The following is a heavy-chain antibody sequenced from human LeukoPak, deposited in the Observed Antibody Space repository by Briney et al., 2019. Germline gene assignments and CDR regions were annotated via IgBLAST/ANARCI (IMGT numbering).Heavy chain of an antibody. V-gene: IGHV3-53*01. D-gene: IGHD1-26*01. CDR1: GFTVSSNY. CDR2: IYSGGST. J-gene: IGHJ4*02. Sequence: PGGSLRLSCAASGFTVSSNYMSWVRQAPGKGLEWDSVIYSGGSTYYADSVKGRFTISRDNSKNTLYLQMNSLRAEDTAVYYCARARVGATFDYWGQGTLVTVSS. CDR3: ARARVGATFDY.